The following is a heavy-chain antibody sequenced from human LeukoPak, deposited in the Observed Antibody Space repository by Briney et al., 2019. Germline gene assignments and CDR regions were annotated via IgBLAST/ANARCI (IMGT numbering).Heavy chain of an antibody. J-gene: IGHJ6*02. Sequence: GGSLRLSCAASGFTFSSYSMHWVRQAPGKGLEWVAVIWYDGSNKYYADSVKGRFTTSRDNSKNTLYLQMNSLRAEDTAVYYCARDPLVSVVVPAPLYYYGMDVWGQGTTVTVSS. CDR2: IWYDGSNK. CDR1: GFTFSSYS. D-gene: IGHD2-2*01. CDR3: ARDPLVSVVVPAPLYYYGMDV. V-gene: IGHV3-33*01.